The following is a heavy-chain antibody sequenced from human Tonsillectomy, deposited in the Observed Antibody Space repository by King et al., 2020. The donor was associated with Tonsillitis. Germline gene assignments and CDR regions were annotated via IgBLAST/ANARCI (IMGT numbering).Heavy chain of an antibody. V-gene: IGHV4-39*01. CDR2: IYYSGST. D-gene: IGHD6-19*01. CDR3: AGRRSSGWYYFDY. J-gene: IGHJ4*02. CDR1: GDSITSSSYY. Sequence: QLQESGPGLVKPSETLSLTCTVSGDSITSSSYYWGWIRQPPGKGLEWIGTIYYSGSTYYNPSLKSRVTISVDTSKTQFSLKLSSVTAADTAVYYCAGRRSSGWYYFDYRGQGTLVTVSS.